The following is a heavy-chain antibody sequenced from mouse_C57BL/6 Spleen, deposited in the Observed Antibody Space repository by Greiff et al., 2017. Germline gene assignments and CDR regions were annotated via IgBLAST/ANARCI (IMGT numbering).Heavy chain of an antibody. V-gene: IGHV5-17*01. D-gene: IGHD1-1*01. J-gene: IGHJ3*01. CDR2: ISSGSSTI. Sequence: EVMLVESGGGLVKPGGSLKLSCAASGFTFSDYGMHWVRQAPEKGLEWVAYISSGSSTIYYADTVKGRFTISRDNAKNTLFLQMTSLRSEDTAMYYCARGSPITTVVAPNAYWGQGTLVTVSA. CDR1: GFTFSDYG. CDR3: ARGSPITTVVAPNAY.